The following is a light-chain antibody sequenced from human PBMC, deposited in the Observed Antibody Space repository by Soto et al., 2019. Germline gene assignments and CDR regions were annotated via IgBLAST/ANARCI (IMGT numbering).Light chain of an antibody. CDR1: SSDVGGYNY. Sequence: QSVLTQPASVSGSPGQSITISCTGTSSDVGGYNYVSWYQQHPGKAPKLMISDVSNRPSGVSNRFSGSKSGNTASLTISGLQAEDEADYYCSSYTGSSTPLVFGGGTQLTVL. J-gene: IGLJ2*01. CDR3: SSYTGSSTPLV. V-gene: IGLV2-14*01. CDR2: DVS.